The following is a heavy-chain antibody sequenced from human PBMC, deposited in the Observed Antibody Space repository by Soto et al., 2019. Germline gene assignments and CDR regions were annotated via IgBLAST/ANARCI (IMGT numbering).Heavy chain of an antibody. CDR2: ITYDGSNK. D-gene: IGHD1-1*01. V-gene: IGHV3-30*04. CDR3: ARDHQDQLPSDV. CDR1: GVTFNRYA. J-gene: IGHJ6*02. Sequence: QAQLVESGGGMVQPGRALRLSCVASGVTFNRYAMHWVRQAPGKGLEWVAGITYDGSNKDYADSVKGRFTISRDSSNNTLYLQMSTLKAEDSGVYYCARDHQDQLPSDVWGQGTTVPVS.